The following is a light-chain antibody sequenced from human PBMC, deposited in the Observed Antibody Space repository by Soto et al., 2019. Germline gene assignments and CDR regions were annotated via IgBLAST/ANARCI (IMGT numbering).Light chain of an antibody. J-gene: IGLJ1*01. V-gene: IGLV1-44*01. CDR1: NSNIGSNT. CDR3: AAWDDSLNGLV. CDR2: IDN. Sequence: QSVLTQPPSASGTPGQRVSISCSGSNSNIGSNTVNWYHQLPGTAPKLLIYIDNQRPSGVPDRFSGSRSGTSASLAISGLQSEDEADYYCAAWDDSLNGLVFGTGTKLTVL.